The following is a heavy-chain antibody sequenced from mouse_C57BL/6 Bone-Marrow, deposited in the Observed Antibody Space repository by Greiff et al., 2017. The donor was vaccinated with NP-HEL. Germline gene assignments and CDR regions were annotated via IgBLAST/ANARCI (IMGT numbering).Heavy chain of an antibody. V-gene: IGHV1-69*01. Sequence: QVHVKQPGAELVMPGASVKLSCKASGYTFTSYWMHWVKQRPGQGLEWIGEIDPSDSYTNYNQKFKGKSTLTVDKSSSTAYMQLSSLTSEDSAVYYCARDWFAYWGQGTLVTVSA. CDR3: ARDWFAY. CDR2: IDPSDSYT. CDR1: GYTFTSYW. J-gene: IGHJ3*01.